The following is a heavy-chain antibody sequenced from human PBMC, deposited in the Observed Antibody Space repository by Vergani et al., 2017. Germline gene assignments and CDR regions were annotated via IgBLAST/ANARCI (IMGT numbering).Heavy chain of an antibody. V-gene: IGHV1-69*06. D-gene: IGHD3-10*01. Sequence: QVQLVQSGAEVKKPGSSVKVSCKASGGTFSSYAISWVRQAPGQGVEWMGGIIPIFGTANYAQKFQGRVTITADKSTSAAYMELSSLGSEDTAVYYCARHYYGSGSYAFDIWGQGTMVTVSS. J-gene: IGHJ3*02. CDR2: IIPIFGTA. CDR3: ARHYYGSGSYAFDI. CDR1: GGTFSSYA.